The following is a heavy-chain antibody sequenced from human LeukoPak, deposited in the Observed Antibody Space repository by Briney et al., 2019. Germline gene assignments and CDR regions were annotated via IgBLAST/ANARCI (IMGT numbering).Heavy chain of an antibody. CDR1: GGSFSGYY. V-gene: IGHV4-34*01. Sequence: PSETLSLTCAVYGGSFSGYYWSWIRQPPGKGLEWIGEINHSGSTNYNPSLKSRVTISVDTSKNQFSLKLSSVTAADTAVYYCARGGHFGVVLFDYWGQGTLVTVSS. D-gene: IGHD3-3*01. CDR3: ARGGHFGVVLFDY. J-gene: IGHJ4*02. CDR2: INHSGST.